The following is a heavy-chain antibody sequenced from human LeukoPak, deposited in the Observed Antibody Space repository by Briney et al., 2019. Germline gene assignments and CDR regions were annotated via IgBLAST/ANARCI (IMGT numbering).Heavy chain of an antibody. V-gene: IGHV7-4-1*02. Sequence: ASVKVSCKASGYTFTSYAMNWVRQAPGQGLEWMGWINTNTGNPTYAQGFTGRFVFSLDTSVSTAYLQISSLKAEDTAVYYCARGLGAAAGTGSNRLVWHFDLWGRGTLVTVSS. D-gene: IGHD6-13*01. CDR1: GYTFTSYA. CDR2: INTNTGNP. CDR3: ARGLGAAAGTGSNRLVWHFDL. J-gene: IGHJ2*01.